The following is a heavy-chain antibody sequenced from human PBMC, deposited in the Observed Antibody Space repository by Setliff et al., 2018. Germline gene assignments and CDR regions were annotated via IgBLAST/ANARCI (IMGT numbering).Heavy chain of an antibody. CDR1: GYSFTTYW. CDR2: IYPGDSDT. Sequence: GESLKISCKGSGYSFTTYWIGWVRQMPGKGLEWMGIIYPGDSDTRYSPSFQGQVTISADKSISTAYLQWSSLKASDTAMYYCARDGVPPLNYNFWSGNFEFWGQGTLVTVSS. V-gene: IGHV5-51*01. CDR3: ARDGVPPLNYNFWSGNFEF. J-gene: IGHJ4*02. D-gene: IGHD3-3*01.